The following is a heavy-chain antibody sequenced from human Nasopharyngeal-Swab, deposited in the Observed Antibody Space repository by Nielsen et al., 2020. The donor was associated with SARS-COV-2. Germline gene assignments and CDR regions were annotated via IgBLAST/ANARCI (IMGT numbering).Heavy chain of an antibody. V-gene: IGHV1-8*01. CDR3: ARGPRGYYDSSGYYYVVGYFQH. D-gene: IGHD3-22*01. CDR1: GYTFTSYD. CDR2: MNPNSGNT. J-gene: IGHJ1*01. Sequence: ASVKVSCKASGYTFTSYDINWVRQATGQGLEWMGWMNPNSGNTGYAQKFQGRVTMTRNTSIRTAYMELSSLRSEDTAVYYCARGPRGYYDSSGYYYVVGYFQHWGQGTLVTVSS.